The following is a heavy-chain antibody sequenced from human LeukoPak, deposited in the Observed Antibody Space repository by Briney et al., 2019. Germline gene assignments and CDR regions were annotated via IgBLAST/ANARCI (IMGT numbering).Heavy chain of an antibody. CDR3: ARDDYYDSSGYYGRPGA. D-gene: IGHD3-22*01. CDR2: ISYDGSNK. V-gene: IGHV3-30-3*01. Sequence: PGGSLRLSCAASGFTFSSYAMSWVRQAPGKGLEWVAVISYDGSNKYYADSVKGRFTISRDNSKNTLYLQMNSLRAEDTAVYYCARDDYYDSSGYYGRPGAWGQGTLVTVSS. J-gene: IGHJ5*02. CDR1: GFTFSSYA.